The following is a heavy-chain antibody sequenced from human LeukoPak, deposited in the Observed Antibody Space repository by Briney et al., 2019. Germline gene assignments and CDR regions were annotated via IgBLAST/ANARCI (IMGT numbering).Heavy chain of an antibody. D-gene: IGHD5-18*01. CDR1: GGTFSSYA. V-gene: IGHV1-69*13. CDR3: AREKDTAMALYGMDV. J-gene: IGHJ6*02. CDR2: TIPIFGTA. Sequence: SVKVSCKASGGTFSSYAISWVRQAPGQGLEWMGGTIPIFGTANYAQKFQGRVTITADESTSTAYMELSSLRSEDTAVYYCAREKDTAMALYGMDVWGQGTTVTVSS.